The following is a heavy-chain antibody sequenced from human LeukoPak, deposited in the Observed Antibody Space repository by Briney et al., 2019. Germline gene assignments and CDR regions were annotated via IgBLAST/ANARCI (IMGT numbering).Heavy chain of an antibody. CDR1: GYSFTTYW. V-gene: IGHV5-51*01. D-gene: IGHD2-2*01. J-gene: IGHJ4*02. CDR2: IYPGDSDT. CDR3: ARLQALGYCSSTSCLFPPY. Sequence: GESLKISCKGSGYSFTTYWIGWVRQMPGKGLEWMGIIYPGDSDTTYSPSFQGQVTISADKSISTAYLQWSSLKASDSAMYYCARLQALGYCSSTSCLFPPYWGQGTLVTVSS.